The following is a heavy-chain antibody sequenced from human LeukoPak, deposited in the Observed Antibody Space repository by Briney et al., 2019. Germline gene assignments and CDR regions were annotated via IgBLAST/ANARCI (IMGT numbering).Heavy chain of an antibody. CDR1: GFTFSSKW. D-gene: IGHD2-15*01. CDR3: VRGGPSTWS. J-gene: IGHJ5*02. Sequence: GGSLRLSCAASGFTFSSKWMSWVRQAPGKGLEWVANIKHDGSEKYYVDSVKGRFTISRDDAKNTLYLQMDNLRAEDTAVYYCVRGGPSTWSWGQGTLVTVSS. V-gene: IGHV3-7*01. CDR2: IKHDGSEK.